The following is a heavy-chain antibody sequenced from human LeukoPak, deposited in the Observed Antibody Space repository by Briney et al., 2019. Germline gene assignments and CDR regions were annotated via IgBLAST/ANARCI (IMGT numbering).Heavy chain of an antibody. CDR3: AKNTQLELRPNWFDP. D-gene: IGHD1-7*01. J-gene: IGHJ5*02. Sequence: GGSLSLSCPASGFTFSDYYMSWVRQAPGNGLEWVSYISSSGSTIYYADSVKGRFTISRDNAKNSLYLQMNSLRAEDTAVYYCAKNTQLELRPNWFDPWGQGTLVTVSS. CDR2: ISSSGSTI. V-gene: IGHV3-11*01. CDR1: GFTFSDYY.